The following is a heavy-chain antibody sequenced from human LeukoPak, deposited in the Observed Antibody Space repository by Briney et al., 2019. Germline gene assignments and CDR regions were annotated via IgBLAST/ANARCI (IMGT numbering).Heavy chain of an antibody. D-gene: IGHD4-17*01. CDR2: ISPWSDYI. CDR3: ARDPVPASNYFDY. CDR1: GFDFSSYS. Sequence: GGSLRLSCAASGFDFSSYSMNWVRQAPGKGLEWVSAISPWSDYIYYVDSVKGRFTISRDYAKNSLYLQMNSLRVEDTAMYYCARDPVPASNYFDYWAREPRSPSPQ. J-gene: IGHJ4*02. V-gene: IGHV3-21*01.